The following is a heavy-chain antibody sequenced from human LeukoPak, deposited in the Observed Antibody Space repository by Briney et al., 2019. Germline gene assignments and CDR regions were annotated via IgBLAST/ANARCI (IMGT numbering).Heavy chain of an antibody. J-gene: IGHJ4*02. CDR2: INHSGST. V-gene: IGHV4-34*01. D-gene: IGHD3-10*01. CDR1: GGSFSGYY. Sequence: SETLSLTCAVYGGSFSGYYWSWIRQLPGKGLECIGEINHSGSTNYNPSLKSRVTISVDTSKNQFSLKLSSVTAADTAVYYCARPDRAMVRGVLFDYWGQGTLVTVPS. CDR3: ARPDRAMVRGVLFDY.